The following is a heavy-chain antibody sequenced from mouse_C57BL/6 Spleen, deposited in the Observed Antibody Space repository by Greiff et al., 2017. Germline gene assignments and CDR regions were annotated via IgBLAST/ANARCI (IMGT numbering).Heavy chain of an antibody. CDR1: GFTFSSYG. Sequence: EVKLMESGGDLVKPGGSLKLSCAASGFTFSSYGMSWVRQTPDKRLEWVATISSGGSYTYYPDSVKGRFTISRDNAKNTLYLQMSSLKSEDTAMYYCARRDSSGPYAMDYWGQGTSVTVSS. CDR2: ISSGGSYT. CDR3: ARRDSSGPYAMDY. V-gene: IGHV5-6*02. J-gene: IGHJ4*01. D-gene: IGHD3-2*02.